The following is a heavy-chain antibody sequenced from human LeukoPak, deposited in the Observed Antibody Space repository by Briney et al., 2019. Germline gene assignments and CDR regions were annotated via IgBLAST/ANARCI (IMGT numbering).Heavy chain of an antibody. CDR1: GGSFSGFY. V-gene: IGHV4-34*01. CDR2: INHSGYT. Sequence: SETLSLTCAVSGGSFSGFYGSWIRQTPGKGLEWIGEINHSGYTNYHPSLKSRVAISVDTSKNQFSLKLNSVTAADTAVYYCARGKGTVNYWGQGTLASVSS. D-gene: IGHD4-11*01. CDR3: ARGKGTVNY. J-gene: IGHJ4*02.